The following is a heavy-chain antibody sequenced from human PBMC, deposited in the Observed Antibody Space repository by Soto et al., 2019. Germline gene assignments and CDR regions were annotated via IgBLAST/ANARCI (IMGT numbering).Heavy chain of an antibody. Sequence: QVQLQESGPGLLKPSETLSLTCSVSGGSVNSGSHFWSWIRQPPGKGLQWLGYVYYNGNTYYNPSLQSRLTMSADVSKNQFSLRLSSVTAADTAIYYCARGGGPYDTSSQYFGSWGQGALVTGSS. D-gene: IGHD3-22*01. V-gene: IGHV4-61*01. CDR1: GGSVNSGSHF. CDR2: VYYNGNT. J-gene: IGHJ4*02. CDR3: ARGGGPYDTSSQYFGS.